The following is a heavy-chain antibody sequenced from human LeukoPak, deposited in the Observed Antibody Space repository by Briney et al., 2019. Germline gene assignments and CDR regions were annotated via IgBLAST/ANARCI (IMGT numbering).Heavy chain of an antibody. V-gene: IGHV3-66*01. CDR1: GFTVSSNY. Sequence: PGGSLRLSCAASGFTVSSNYMSWVRQAPGKGLEWVSVIYSGGSTYYADSVKGRFTISRDNSKNTLYLQMNSLRAEDTAVYYCARSHTYYYYGMDVWGQGTTVTVSS. CDR2: IYSGGST. J-gene: IGHJ6*02. CDR3: ARSHTYYYYGMDV.